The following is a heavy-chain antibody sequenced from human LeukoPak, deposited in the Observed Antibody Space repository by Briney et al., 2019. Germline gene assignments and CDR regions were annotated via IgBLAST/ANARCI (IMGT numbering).Heavy chain of an antibody. D-gene: IGHD5-18*01. CDR1: GFTFSSYV. Sequence: GGSLRLSCAASGFTFSSYVMHWVRQAPGKGLEWVAIISYDGSNKYYADSVKGRFTISRDNSKNTLFLQMNSLRAEDTAVYYCAKDRTSVHLWLSDFDYWGQGTLVTVSS. J-gene: IGHJ4*02. CDR2: ISYDGSNK. CDR3: AKDRTSVHLWLSDFDY. V-gene: IGHV3-30*18.